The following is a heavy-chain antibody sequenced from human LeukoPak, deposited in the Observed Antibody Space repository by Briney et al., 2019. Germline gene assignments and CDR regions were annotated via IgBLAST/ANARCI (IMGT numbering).Heavy chain of an antibody. J-gene: IGHJ6*02. CDR2: IKQDGSEK. D-gene: IGHD1-1*01. CDR3: ARDPRRRLRTGTPYYYYGMDV. V-gene: IGHV3-7*01. Sequence: PGGSLRPSCAASGFTFSSYWMSWVRQAPGKGLEWVANIKQDGSEKYYVDSVKGRFTISRDNAKNSLYLQMNSLRAEDTAVYYCARDPRRRLRTGTPYYYYGMDVWGQGTTVIVSS. CDR1: GFTFSSYW.